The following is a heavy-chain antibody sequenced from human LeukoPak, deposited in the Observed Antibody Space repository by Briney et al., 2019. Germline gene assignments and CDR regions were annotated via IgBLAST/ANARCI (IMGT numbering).Heavy chain of an antibody. V-gene: IGHV6-1*01. CDR3: ARYSTSLDF. D-gene: IGHD6-6*01. J-gene: IGHJ4*02. Sequence: SQTLSLTCAISGDSVSSNGVVWNWIRQSPSRGLEWPGRTYYRSKWYNDYAVSVKSRMTINPDTSKNQFSLQLSSVTPEDTAVYYCARYSTSLDFWGQGTLVTVSS. CDR1: GDSVSSNGVV. CDR2: TYYRSKWYN.